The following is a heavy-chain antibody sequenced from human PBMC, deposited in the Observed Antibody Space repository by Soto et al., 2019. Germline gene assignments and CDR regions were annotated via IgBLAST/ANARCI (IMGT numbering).Heavy chain of an antibody. V-gene: IGHV1-69*13. J-gene: IGHJ4*02. CDR2: IIPIFGTA. Sequence: ASVKVSCKASGGTSSSYSISWVRQAPGQGLEWMGGIIPIFGTANYAQKFQGRVTITADESTSTAYMELSSLRSEDTAVYYCAIEYSSSPPYYPIGYWGQGTLVTVSS. D-gene: IGHD6-6*01. CDR1: GGTSSSYS. CDR3: AIEYSSSPPYYPIGY.